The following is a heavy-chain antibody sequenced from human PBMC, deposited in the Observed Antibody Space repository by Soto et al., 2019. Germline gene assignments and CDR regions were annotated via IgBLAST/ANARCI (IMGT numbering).Heavy chain of an antibody. D-gene: IGHD1-26*01. Sequence: EVQLVESGGGLVQPGGSLRLSCEASGFSFNNDWMHWVRQAPGKGLVWVSSLSSVGNTADYADSVKGRFTISRDNAKNTLYLQMNSLGAEDTAIYYCVRGKYSGSYFFDYSGQGTLVTVSS. V-gene: IGHV3-74*01. CDR2: LSSVGNTA. CDR1: GFSFNNDW. CDR3: VRGKYSGSYFFDY. J-gene: IGHJ4*02.